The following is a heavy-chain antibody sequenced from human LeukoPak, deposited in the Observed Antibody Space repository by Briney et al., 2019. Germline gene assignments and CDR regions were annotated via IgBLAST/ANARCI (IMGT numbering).Heavy chain of an antibody. J-gene: IGHJ6*03. CDR1: GFTFSSYW. Sequence: GGSLRLSCAASGFTFSSYWMHWVRHTPGKGLVWVSRINTDVSTTTYADSVKGRFTISRDNSENTLYLQMNSLRAEDTAVYYCAKSSGYGDYGYYYYYMDVWGKGTTVTISS. CDR2: INTDVSTT. D-gene: IGHD4-17*01. CDR3: AKSSGYGDYGYYYYYMDV. V-gene: IGHV3-74*01.